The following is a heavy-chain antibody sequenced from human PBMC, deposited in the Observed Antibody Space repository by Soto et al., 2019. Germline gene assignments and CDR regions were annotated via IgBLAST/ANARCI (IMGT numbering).Heavy chain of an antibody. CDR1: GYTFASYG. CDR2: ISTNNGNT. Sequence: GASVKVSCKASGYTFASYGINWVRQAPGQGLEWMGWISTNNGNTNYAQNLQGRAIMTADTSTNTAYMELRSLRSDDTAIYYCTREGSAPYYYYGMDAWGQGTTVTVSS. CDR3: TREGSAPYYYYGMDA. V-gene: IGHV1-18*01. D-gene: IGHD3-10*01. J-gene: IGHJ6*02.